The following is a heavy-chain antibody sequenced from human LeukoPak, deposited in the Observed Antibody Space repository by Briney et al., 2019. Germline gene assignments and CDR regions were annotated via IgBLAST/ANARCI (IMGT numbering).Heavy chain of an antibody. Sequence: GESLKISCKGSGYIFTSYWIAWVRQMPGKGLEWMGIIHPGDSDTRYSPSFQGQVTISADKPISTAYLQWSSLKASDTAMYYCARPGSGYYGAFDIWGQGTMVTVSS. D-gene: IGHD3-22*01. CDR2: IHPGDSDT. V-gene: IGHV5-51*01. J-gene: IGHJ3*02. CDR1: GYIFTSYW. CDR3: ARPGSGYYGAFDI.